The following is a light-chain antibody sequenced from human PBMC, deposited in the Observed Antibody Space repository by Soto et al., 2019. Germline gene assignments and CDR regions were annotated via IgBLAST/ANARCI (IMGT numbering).Light chain of an antibody. CDR1: RDIGSD. CDR2: AAS. CDR3: QQYNSYWT. J-gene: IGKJ1*01. Sequence: AIQMTQSPSSLSASVGDRVTITCRASRDIGSDLSWYQQKPGKSPTLLIYAASNLQSGVPSRFRGIRSGTEFPLTVSSLHPEDFATYYCQQYNSYWTFGQGTKVDIK. V-gene: IGKV1-6*01.